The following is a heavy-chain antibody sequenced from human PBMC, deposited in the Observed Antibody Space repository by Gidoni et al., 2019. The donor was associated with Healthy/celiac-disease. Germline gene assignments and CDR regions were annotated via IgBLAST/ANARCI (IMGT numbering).Heavy chain of an antibody. J-gene: IGHJ3*02. Sequence: EVQLVESGGGLVQPGGSLRLSCAASGFTVSSNYMSWVRQAPGKGLEWVSVIYSGGSTYYADSVKGRFTISRDNSKNTLYLQMNSLRAEDTAVYYCARVLEAYCGGDCYVGAFDIWGQGTMVTVSS. CDR1: GFTVSSNY. V-gene: IGHV3-66*01. D-gene: IGHD2-21*02. CDR3: ARVLEAYCGGDCYVGAFDI. CDR2: IYSGGST.